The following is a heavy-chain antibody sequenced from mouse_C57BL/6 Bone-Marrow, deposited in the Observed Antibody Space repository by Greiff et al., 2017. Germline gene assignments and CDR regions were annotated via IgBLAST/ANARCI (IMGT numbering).Heavy chain of an antibody. CDR1: GYSFTDYN. D-gene: IGHD2-4*01. Sequence: EVQLQQSGPELVKPGASVKISCKASGYSFTDYNMNWVKQSNGKSLEWIGVINPNYGTTCYNQKFKGKATLTVDQSSSTAYMQINSLTSEDSAVYYGARGYDYDYAMDYWGQGTSVTVSS. CDR3: ARGYDYDYAMDY. V-gene: IGHV1-39*01. CDR2: INPNYGTT. J-gene: IGHJ4*01.